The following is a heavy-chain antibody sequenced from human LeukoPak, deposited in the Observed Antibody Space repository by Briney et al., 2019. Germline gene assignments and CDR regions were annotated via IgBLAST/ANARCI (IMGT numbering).Heavy chain of an antibody. V-gene: IGHV4-34*01. Sequence: SETLSLTCAVYGGSFSGYYWSWIRQPPGKGLEWIGEINHSGSTNYNPSLKSRVTISVDTSKNQFSLELSSVTAADTAVYYCAREPYSSSNFDYWGQGTLVTVSS. CDR3: AREPYSSSNFDY. CDR2: INHSGST. J-gene: IGHJ4*02. CDR1: GGSFSGYY. D-gene: IGHD6-6*01.